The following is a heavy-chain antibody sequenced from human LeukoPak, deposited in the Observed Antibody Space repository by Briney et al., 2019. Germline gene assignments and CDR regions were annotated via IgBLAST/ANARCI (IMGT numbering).Heavy chain of an antibody. CDR3: ARASATYYDFWSGYSPDPYYYGMDV. CDR1: GGSISSSSYY. D-gene: IGHD3-3*01. CDR2: IYYSGST. V-gene: IGHV4-39*07. Sequence: SETLSLTCTVSGGSISSSSYYWGWIRQPPGKGLEWIGSIYYSGSTYYNPSLKSRVTISVDRSKNQFSLKLSSVTAADTAVYYCARASATYYDFWSGYSPDPYYYGMDVWGQGTTVTVSS. J-gene: IGHJ6*02.